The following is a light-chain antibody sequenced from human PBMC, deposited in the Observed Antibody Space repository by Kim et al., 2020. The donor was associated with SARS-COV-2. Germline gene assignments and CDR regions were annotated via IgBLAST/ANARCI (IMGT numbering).Light chain of an antibody. CDR1: SGSIASNY. V-gene: IGLV6-57*03. Sequence: KTVTISCTRSSGSIASNYVQWYQQRPGSAPTTVIYEDNQRPSGVPERFSGSIDSSSNSASLTISGLKTEDEADYYCQSYDREGYVVFGGGTQLTVL. J-gene: IGLJ2*01. CDR3: QSYDREGYVV. CDR2: EDN.